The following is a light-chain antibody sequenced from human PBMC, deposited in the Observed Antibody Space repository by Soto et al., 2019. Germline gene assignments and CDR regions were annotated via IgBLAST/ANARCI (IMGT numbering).Light chain of an antibody. V-gene: IGLV3-9*01. Sequence: SYELTQPLSVSVALGQTARITCGGNNIGSKNVHWYQQKPGQAPVLVIYRDSNRRSGILERFSGSNSGNTATLTISGAQDGDEADYYCQVWDSSTERVFGGGTKLTVL. J-gene: IGLJ3*02. CDR3: QVWDSSTERV. CDR1: NIGSKN. CDR2: RDS.